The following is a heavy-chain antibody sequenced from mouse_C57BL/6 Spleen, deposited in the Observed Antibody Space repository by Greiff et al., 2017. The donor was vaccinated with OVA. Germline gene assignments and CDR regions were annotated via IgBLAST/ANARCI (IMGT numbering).Heavy chain of an antibody. J-gene: IGHJ3*01. CDR1: GYTFTSYG. Sequence: QVQLQQSGAELARPGASVTLSCKASGYTFTSYGISWVKQRTGQGLEWIGEIYPRSGNTYYNEKVKGKATLTADKSSSTAYMELRSLTSEDSAVYFCARSGIYYDYDFWFAYWGQGTLVTVSA. CDR2: IYPRSGNT. CDR3: ARSGIYYDYDFWFAY. V-gene: IGHV1-81*01. D-gene: IGHD2-4*01.